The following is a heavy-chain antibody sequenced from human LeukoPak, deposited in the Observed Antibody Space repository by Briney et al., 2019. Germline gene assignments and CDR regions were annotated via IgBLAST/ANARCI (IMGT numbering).Heavy chain of an antibody. J-gene: IGHJ5*02. V-gene: IGHV3-23*01. D-gene: IGHD6-13*01. Sequence: GRSLRLSCAASGFTFSSYAMHWVRQAPGKGLEWVSAISGSGGSTYYADSVKGRFTISRDNSKNTLYLQMNSLRAEDTAVYYCAGLGIAAAGTRIDPWGQGTLVTVSS. CDR2: ISGSGGST. CDR3: AGLGIAAAGTRIDP. CDR1: GFTFSSYA.